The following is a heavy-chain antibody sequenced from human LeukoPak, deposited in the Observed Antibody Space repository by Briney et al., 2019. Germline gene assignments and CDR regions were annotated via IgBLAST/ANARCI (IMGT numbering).Heavy chain of an antibody. J-gene: IGHJ4*02. CDR3: ARVPSGSYPLYYFGL. CDR2: ISSSHNSYI. Sequence: GGSLRLSCAASAFTFSDYSMNWVRQAPGKGLEWVSSISSSHNSYIFYSESVKGRFTISRDNAKNSLYLQMNSLRAEDTAVYYCARVPSGSYPLYYFGLWGQGTLVTVSS. CDR1: AFTFSDYS. D-gene: IGHD1-26*01. V-gene: IGHV3-21*01.